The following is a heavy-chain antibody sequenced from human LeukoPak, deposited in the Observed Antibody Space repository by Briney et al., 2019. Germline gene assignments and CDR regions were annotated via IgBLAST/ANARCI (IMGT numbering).Heavy chain of an antibody. V-gene: IGHV3-23*01. Sequence: GGSLRLSCAASGFTFSSYAMSWVRRAPGKGLEWVSAISGSGGSTYYADSVKGRFTISRDNSKNTLYLQMNSLRAEDTAVYYCAKDLSSSRKDYYYYGMDVWGQGTTVTVSS. D-gene: IGHD6-13*01. J-gene: IGHJ6*02. CDR2: ISGSGGST. CDR1: GFTFSSYA. CDR3: AKDLSSSRKDYYYYGMDV.